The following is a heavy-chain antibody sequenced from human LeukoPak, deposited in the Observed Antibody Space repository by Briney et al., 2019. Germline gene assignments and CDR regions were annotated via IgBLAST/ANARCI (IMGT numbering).Heavy chain of an antibody. D-gene: IGHD2-2*01. Sequence: ASVTVSCKASGYTFTSYGISWVRQAPGQGLEWMGWISAYNGNTNYAQKLQGRVTMTTDTSTSTAYMELRSLRSDDTAVYYCARALEDIVVVPAASYYYYYYMDVWGKGTTVTVSS. CDR3: ARALEDIVVVPAASYYYYYYMDV. CDR2: ISAYNGNT. J-gene: IGHJ6*03. V-gene: IGHV1-18*01. CDR1: GYTFTSYG.